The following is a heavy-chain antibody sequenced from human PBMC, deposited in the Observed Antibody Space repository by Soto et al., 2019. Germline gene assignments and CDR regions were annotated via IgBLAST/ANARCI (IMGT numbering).Heavy chain of an antibody. V-gene: IGHV2-5*01. CDR1: GFSLTPAVG. Sequence: SGPTLVNPTQTLTLTCTFSGFSLTPAVGVGWICQPPGKAPEWLALIYRPDDKRYSPSLRTRLTITKDTSKNQVVLTMTNMDPVDTGTYYCAYYGTSYFFDHWGQGTLVTVSS. CDR3: AYYGTSYFFDH. D-gene: IGHD3-10*01. CDR2: IYRPDDK. J-gene: IGHJ4*02.